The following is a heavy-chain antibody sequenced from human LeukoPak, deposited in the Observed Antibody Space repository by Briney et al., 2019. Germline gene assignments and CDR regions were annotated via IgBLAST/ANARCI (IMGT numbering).Heavy chain of an antibody. D-gene: IGHD4-17*01. CDR3: AKNDYGDYGFDY. CDR2: ISYDGSDK. CDR1: GFTFGTYG. Sequence: GRSLRLSCVASGFTFGTYGMHWVRQAPGKGLDWVAAISYDGSDKYYADSVKGRFTISRDKSKNTLYLQMNSLRAEDTAVYYCAKNDYGDYGFDYWGQGTLVTVSS. J-gene: IGHJ4*02. V-gene: IGHV3-30*18.